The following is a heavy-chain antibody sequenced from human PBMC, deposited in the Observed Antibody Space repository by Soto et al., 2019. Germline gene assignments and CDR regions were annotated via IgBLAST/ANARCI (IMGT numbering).Heavy chain of an antibody. J-gene: IGHJ4*02. CDR1: GSSIRPYY. CDR2: IYYSGST. Sequence: SETLSLTCSVSGSSIRPYYWSWIRQPPGKGLEWIGNIYYSGSTNYNPSLKSRVIMSVASSKNQVSLRLNSVTAADTAVYYCTRVGGYYGDYPTFDDWGQGALVTVSS. V-gene: IGHV4-59*01. CDR3: TRVGGYYGDYPTFDD. D-gene: IGHD4-17*01.